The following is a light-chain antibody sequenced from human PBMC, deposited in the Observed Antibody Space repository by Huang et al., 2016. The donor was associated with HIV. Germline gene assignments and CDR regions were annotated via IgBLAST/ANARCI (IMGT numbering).Light chain of an antibody. V-gene: IGKV3-11*01. Sequence: IVLTQSPATLSWYPGERVTLSCRASQSVGNYIAWYQQHPGQSPKLLIYATTNRATGTPGRFSGSGSGTDFTLTISSLESEDFAVYYCQQRSSGVTFGGGTKVQVK. CDR3: QQRSSGVT. CDR1: QSVGNY. CDR2: ATT. J-gene: IGKJ4*01.